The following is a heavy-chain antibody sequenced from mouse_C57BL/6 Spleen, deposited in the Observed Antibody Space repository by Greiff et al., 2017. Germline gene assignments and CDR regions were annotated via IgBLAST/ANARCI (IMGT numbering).Heavy chain of an antibody. CDR3: TAGTNFDY. Sequence: EVKLVESGGGLVQPGGSMKLSCVASGFTFSNYWMNWVRQSPEKGLEWVAQIRLKSDNYATNYAESVKGRFTISRDDSKSSVYLQMNNLRAEDTGIYYCTAGTNFDYWGQGTTLTVSS. CDR2: IRLKSDNYAT. CDR1: GFTFSNYW. D-gene: IGHD4-1*01. V-gene: IGHV6-3*01. J-gene: IGHJ2*01.